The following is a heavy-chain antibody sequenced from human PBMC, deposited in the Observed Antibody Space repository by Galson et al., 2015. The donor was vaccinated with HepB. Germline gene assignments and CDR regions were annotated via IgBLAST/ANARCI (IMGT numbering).Heavy chain of an antibody. CDR3: ARQHDYGGNSGAFDI. Sequence: CAISGDSVSSNSAAWNWIRQSPSRGLEWLGRTYYRSKWYNDRAVSVKSRITINPDTSKNQFSLQLNSVTPEDTAVYYCARQHDYGGNSGAFDIWGQGTMVTVSS. CDR1: GDSVSSNSAA. D-gene: IGHD4-23*01. CDR2: TYYRSKWYN. V-gene: IGHV6-1*01. J-gene: IGHJ3*02.